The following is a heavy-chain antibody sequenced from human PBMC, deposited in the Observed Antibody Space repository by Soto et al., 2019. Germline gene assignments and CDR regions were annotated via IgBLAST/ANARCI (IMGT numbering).Heavy chain of an antibody. V-gene: IGHV3-9*01. CDR3: AKDMKWGGMTTIHYFDS. Sequence: PGGSLRLSCAASGFTVDDYAMHWVRQAPGKGLEWVSGISWNSETIDYADSVKGRITISRDNAKSSLFLQMNSLRPDDTALYYCAKDMKWGGMTTIHYFDSWGQGTLVTVSS. CDR2: ISWNSETI. D-gene: IGHD4-17*01. CDR1: GFTVDDYA. J-gene: IGHJ4*02.